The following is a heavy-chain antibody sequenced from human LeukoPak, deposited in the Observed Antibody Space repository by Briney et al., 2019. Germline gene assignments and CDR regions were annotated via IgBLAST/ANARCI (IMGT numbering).Heavy chain of an antibody. CDR1: GYTFTGYY. CDR2: INPNSGGT. J-gene: IGHJ3*02. V-gene: IGHV1-2*02. Sequence: ASVKVSCKASGYTFTGYYMHWVRQAPGQGLERMGWINPNSGGTNYAQKFQGRVTMTRDTSISTAYMELSRLRSDDTAVYYCARARMAWLDDAFDIWGQGTMVTVSS. CDR3: ARARMAWLDDAFDI. D-gene: IGHD6-19*01.